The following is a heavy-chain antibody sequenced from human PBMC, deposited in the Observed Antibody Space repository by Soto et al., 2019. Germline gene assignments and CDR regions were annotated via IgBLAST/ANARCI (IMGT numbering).Heavy chain of an antibody. CDR1: GYTLTSND. J-gene: IGHJ4*02. D-gene: IGHD4-17*01. Sequence: ASVKVTCKASGYTLTSNDSKWVRQATGQGLEWMGRIIPIIGKTNYAQKFQGRVTISADKFTGTAYMELTGLRSDDTAVYYCARGPTVKYFDYWGQGTLVTVSS. CDR2: IIPIIGKT. CDR3: ARGPTVKYFDY. V-gene: IGHV1-69*04.